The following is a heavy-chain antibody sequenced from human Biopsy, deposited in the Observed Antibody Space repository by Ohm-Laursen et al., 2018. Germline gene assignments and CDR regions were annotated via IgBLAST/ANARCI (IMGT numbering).Heavy chain of an antibody. CDR1: GFSFSSYG. CDR2: ISDDGRNK. D-gene: IGHD1-26*01. Sequence: SLRLSCAAPGFSFSSYGMHWVRQAPGKGLEWVAVISDDGRNKYYIDSVRGRFTISRDNSKNTLYLQMNNLRAEDTAIYYCARDPIVGSKADGMDVWGQGTTVTVSS. J-gene: IGHJ6*02. V-gene: IGHV3-30*03. CDR3: ARDPIVGSKADGMDV.